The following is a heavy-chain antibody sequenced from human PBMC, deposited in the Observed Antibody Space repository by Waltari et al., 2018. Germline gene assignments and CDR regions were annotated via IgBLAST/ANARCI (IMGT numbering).Heavy chain of an antibody. CDR1: GFTFSSYA. J-gene: IGHJ4*02. D-gene: IGHD6-6*01. V-gene: IGHV3-23*01. Sequence: EVQLLESGGGLVQPGGSLRLSCAASGFTFSSYAMSWVRQAPGKGLEWVSAISGSGGRTYYADSVKGRFTISRDNSKNTLYLQMNSLRAEDTAVYYCAKDLVEYSSSSGRWAVAVYLDYWGQGTLVTVSS. CDR3: AKDLVEYSSSSGRWAVAVYLDY. CDR2: ISGSGGRT.